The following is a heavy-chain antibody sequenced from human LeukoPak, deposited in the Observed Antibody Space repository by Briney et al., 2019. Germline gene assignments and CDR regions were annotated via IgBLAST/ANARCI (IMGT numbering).Heavy chain of an antibody. CDR2: INPSGGST. CDR1: GYTFTSYY. Sequence: ASVKVSCKASGYTFTSYYMHWVRQAPGQGLEWMGIINPSGGSTSYAQKFQGRVTMTRDLSTSTVYMELSSLRSKDTAVYYCARDARNYDSSGYPLWAFDIWGQGTMVTVSS. V-gene: IGHV1-46*01. CDR3: ARDARNYDSSGYPLWAFDI. D-gene: IGHD3-22*01. J-gene: IGHJ3*02.